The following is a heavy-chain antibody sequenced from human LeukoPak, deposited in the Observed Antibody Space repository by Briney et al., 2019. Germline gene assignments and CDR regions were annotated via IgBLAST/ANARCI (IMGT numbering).Heavy chain of an antibody. CDR3: ARDSHTVVVITTYFDY. Sequence: SGRSLRLSCAASGFTFSSYGMHWLRQAPGKGLEWVAVIWYDGSNKYYADSVKGRFTISRDNSKNTLYLQMNSLRAEDTAVYYWARDSHTVVVITTYFDYWGQGTLVTVSS. D-gene: IGHD3-22*01. CDR1: GFTFSSYG. V-gene: IGHV3-33*01. J-gene: IGHJ4*02. CDR2: IWYDGSNK.